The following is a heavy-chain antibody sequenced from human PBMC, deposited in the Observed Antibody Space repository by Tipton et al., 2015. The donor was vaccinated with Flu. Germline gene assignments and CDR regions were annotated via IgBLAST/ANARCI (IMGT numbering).Heavy chain of an antibody. CDR3: AKLLAPLDY. CDR1: GYIFTGYY. CDR2: INPNTGGT. J-gene: IGHJ4*02. V-gene: IGHV1-2*02. D-gene: IGHD2-21*02. Sequence: QLVQSGAEVKKPGASVKVSCKASGYIFTGYYLHWVRQAPGQGLEWMGWINPNTGGTNYAQKFQGRVTLTRDTSISTAYMELSSLRSDDPAVYYCAKLLAPLDYWGQGTLVTVSS.